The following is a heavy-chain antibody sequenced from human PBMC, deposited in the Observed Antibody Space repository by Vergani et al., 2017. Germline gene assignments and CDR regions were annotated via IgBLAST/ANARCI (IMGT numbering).Heavy chain of an antibody. Sequence: QVQLVQSGAEVKKPGASVKVSCKASGYTFTSYGINWVRQATGQGLEWMGWMNPNSGNTGYAQKFQGRVTMTRNTSISTAYMELSSLRSEDTAVYYCARGRYCSSTSCYKRWFDPWGQGTLVTVSS. D-gene: IGHD2-2*02. CDR2: MNPNSGNT. CDR3: ARGRYCSSTSCYKRWFDP. V-gene: IGHV1-8*02. J-gene: IGHJ5*02. CDR1: GYTFTSYG.